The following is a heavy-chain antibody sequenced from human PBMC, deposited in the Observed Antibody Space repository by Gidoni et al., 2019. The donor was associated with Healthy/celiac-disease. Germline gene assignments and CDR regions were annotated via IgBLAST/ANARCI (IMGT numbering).Heavy chain of an antibody. V-gene: IGHV4-34*01. CDR3: AREGFCGGDCYSYY. Sequence: QVQLQQWGAGLLKPSETPSLTCAVYGGSFSGYYWSWIRQPPGKGLEWIGEINHSGSTNYNPSLKSRVTISVDTSKNQFSLKLSSVTAADTAVYYCAREGFCGGDCYSYYWGQGTLVTVSS. CDR2: INHSGST. D-gene: IGHD2-21*02. CDR1: GGSFSGYY. J-gene: IGHJ4*02.